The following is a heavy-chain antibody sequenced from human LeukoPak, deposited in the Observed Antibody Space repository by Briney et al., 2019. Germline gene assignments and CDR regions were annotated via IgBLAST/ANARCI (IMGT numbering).Heavy chain of an antibody. D-gene: IGHD6-13*01. CDR1: GGSFSGYY. V-gene: IGHV4-34*01. J-gene: IGHJ4*02. CDR3: ARRPRYSSSWYRDY. CDR2: INHSGST. Sequence: SEALSLTRAVYGGSFSGYYWSWIRQPPGKGLEWIGEINHSGSTNYNPSLKSRVTTSVDTSKNQFSLKLSSVTAADTAVYYCARRPRYSSSWYRDYWGQGTLVTVSS.